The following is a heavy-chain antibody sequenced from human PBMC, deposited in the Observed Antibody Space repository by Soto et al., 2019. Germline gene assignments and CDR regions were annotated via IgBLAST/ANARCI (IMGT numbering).Heavy chain of an antibody. J-gene: IGHJ4*02. Sequence: PGGSLRLSCAASVFTFSSYWMHWVRQAPGKGLVWVSRINSDGSSTSYADSVKGRFTISRDNAKNTLYLQMNSLRAEDTAVYYCARDPGWELLFDYWGQGTLVTVSS. CDR2: INSDGSST. D-gene: IGHD1-26*01. CDR1: VFTFSSYW. V-gene: IGHV3-74*01. CDR3: ARDPGWELLFDY.